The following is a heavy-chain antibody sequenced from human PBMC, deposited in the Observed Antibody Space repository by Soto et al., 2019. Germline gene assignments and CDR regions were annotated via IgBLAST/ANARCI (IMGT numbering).Heavy chain of an antibody. D-gene: IGHD3-22*01. CDR3: ARESHSRDGYNHFDY. V-gene: IGHV4-61*01. CDR1: GGSVSSGSYY. CDR2: IYYSGST. J-gene: IGHJ4*02. Sequence: PSETLSLTCTVSGGSVSSGSYYWSWIRQPPGKGLEWIGYIYYSGSTNYNPSLKGRVTISVDTSKNQFSLKLSSVTAADTAVYYCARESHSRDGYNHFDYWGQGTLVTVSS.